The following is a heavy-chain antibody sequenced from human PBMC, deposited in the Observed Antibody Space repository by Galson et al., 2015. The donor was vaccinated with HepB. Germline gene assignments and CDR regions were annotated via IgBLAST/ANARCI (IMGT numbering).Heavy chain of an antibody. V-gene: IGHV3-30-3*02. CDR3: ASLETRGMATIPFDY. CDR2: LSYDGSNK. J-gene: IGHJ4*02. D-gene: IGHD5-24*01. CDR1: GFTFSNYA. Sequence: SLRLSCAASGFTFSNYAMHWVRQAPGKGLEWVALLSYDGSNKYYADSLKGRFTISIDESKNTFYIQMNNLRGEDTALYYCASLETRGMATIPFDYWGQGTLVTVSS.